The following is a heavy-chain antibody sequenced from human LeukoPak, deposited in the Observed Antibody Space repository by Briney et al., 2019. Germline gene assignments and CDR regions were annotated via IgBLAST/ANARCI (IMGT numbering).Heavy chain of an antibody. CDR3: ARAQGDPRPDYYMDV. CDR2: INPNSGGT. Sequence: ASVKVSCKASGYTFTGYYMHWVRQAPGQGPEWMGWINPNSGGTNYAQKFQGRVTMTRDTSISTAYMELSRLRSDDTAVYYCARAQGDPRPDYYMDVCGNGTTVTVSS. J-gene: IGHJ6*03. CDR1: GYTFTGYY. V-gene: IGHV1-2*02. D-gene: IGHD3-16*01.